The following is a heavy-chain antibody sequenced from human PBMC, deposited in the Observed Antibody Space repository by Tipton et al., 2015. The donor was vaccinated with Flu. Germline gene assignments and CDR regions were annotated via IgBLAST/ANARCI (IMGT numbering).Heavy chain of an antibody. CDR1: GFTFSSYA. CDR3: AKDSGATTGMHDY. D-gene: IGHD1-26*01. Sequence: SLRLSCAASGFTFSSYAMSWVRQAPGKGLEWVSAISGSGGSTYYADSVKGRFTISRDNSKNTLYLQMNSLRAEDTAVYYCAKDSGATTGMHDYWGQGTLVTVSS. V-gene: IGHV3-23*01. CDR2: ISGSGGST. J-gene: IGHJ4*02.